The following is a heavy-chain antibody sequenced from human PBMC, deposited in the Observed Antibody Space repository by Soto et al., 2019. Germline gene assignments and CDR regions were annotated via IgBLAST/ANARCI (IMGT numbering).Heavy chain of an antibody. CDR1: GGSISSYY. V-gene: IGHV4-4*07. D-gene: IGHD3-22*01. CDR2: IYTSGST. J-gene: IGHJ4*02. CDR3: AREHAGYYYDSSGFFDY. Sequence: SETLSLTCTVSGGSISSYYWSWIRQPAGRGLEWIGRIYTSGSTNYNPSLKSRVTMSVDTSKNQFSLKLSSVTAADTAVYYCAREHAGYYYDSSGFFDYWGREPWSPSTQ.